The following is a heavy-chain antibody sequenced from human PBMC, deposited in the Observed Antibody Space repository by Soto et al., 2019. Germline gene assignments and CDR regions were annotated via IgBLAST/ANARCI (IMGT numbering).Heavy chain of an antibody. J-gene: IGHJ3*02. V-gene: IGHV1-69*13. CDR1: GGTFSSYA. CDR2: IIPIFGTA. D-gene: IGHD3-9*01. CDR3: ASYLVTIPRAFDI. Sequence: SVKVSCKASGGTFSSYAISWVRQAPGQGLEWMGGIIPIFGTANYAQKFQGRVTITADESTSTAYMELSSLRSEDTAVYYCASYLVTIPRAFDIWGQGTMVTVSS.